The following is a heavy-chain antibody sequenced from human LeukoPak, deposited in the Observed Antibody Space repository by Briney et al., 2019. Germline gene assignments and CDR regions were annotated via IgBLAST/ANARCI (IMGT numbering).Heavy chain of an antibody. CDR1: GFTFNKYA. Sequence: PGGSLRLSCAASGFTFNKYAMSWVRQAPGKGLEWVSAISGSSGSTSYVDSVKGRFTISRDNSKNTLYLQMNSLRAEDTAVYYCAREREGPGEQGFDYWGQGTLVTVSS. CDR2: ISGSSGST. D-gene: IGHD1-26*01. CDR3: AREREGPGEQGFDY. J-gene: IGHJ4*02. V-gene: IGHV3-23*01.